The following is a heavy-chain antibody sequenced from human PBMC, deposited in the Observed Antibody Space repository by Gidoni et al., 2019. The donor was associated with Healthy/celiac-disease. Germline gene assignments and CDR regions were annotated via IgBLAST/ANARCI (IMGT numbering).Heavy chain of an antibody. D-gene: IGHD3-10*01. Sequence: EVQLVQSGAEVKKHGESLKIYWKGSGYRFTSYWIGWVRQMPGKGLEGMGIIYPAASDTRYSPSFQGQVTISADKSISTAYLQWSSLKASDTAIYYCARHRALTPLEYWGQGPLVTVSS. CDR2: IYPAASDT. J-gene: IGHJ4*02. V-gene: IGHV5-51*01. CDR3: ARHRALTPLEY. CDR1: GYRFTSYW.